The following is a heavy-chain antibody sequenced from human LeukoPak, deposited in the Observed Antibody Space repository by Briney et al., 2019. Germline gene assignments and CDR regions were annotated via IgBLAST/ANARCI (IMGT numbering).Heavy chain of an antibody. CDR2: ISGSGGST. J-gene: IGHJ4*02. D-gene: IGHD2-15*01. CDR3: GTDPADIVVVVVATAFDY. Sequence: GGSLRLSCAASGFTFSSYAMSWVRQAPGKGLEWVSAISGSGGSTYYADSVKGRFTISRDNSKNTLYLQMNSLRAEDTAVYYCGTDPADIVVVVVATAFDYWGQGTLVTVSS. V-gene: IGHV3-23*01. CDR1: GFTFSSYA.